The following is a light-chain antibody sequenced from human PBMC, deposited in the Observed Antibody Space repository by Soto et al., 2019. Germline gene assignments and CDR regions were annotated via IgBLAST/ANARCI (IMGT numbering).Light chain of an antibody. CDR3: QKQNSACPVT. Sequence: DIQMTQSPSSLSASVGDRVTITCRASQGINNYLAWYQQKPGKAPKLLIYAASTLQLGVPSRFRGSGSGTEVTLTISSRQREDGATDYWQKQNSACPVTCGPGTKV. V-gene: IGKV1-27*01. CDR2: AAS. CDR1: QGINNY. J-gene: IGKJ3*01.